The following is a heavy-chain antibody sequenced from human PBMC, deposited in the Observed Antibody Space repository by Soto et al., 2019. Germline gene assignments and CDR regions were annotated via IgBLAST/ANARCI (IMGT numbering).Heavy chain of an antibody. V-gene: IGHV1-69*01. J-gene: IGHJ4*02. CDR1: GGTFSSYA. CDR3: ARDPVGYQLLGFDY. D-gene: IGHD2-2*01. CDR2: IIPIFGTA. Sequence: VPLVQSGAEVKKPGSSVKVSCKASGGTFSSYAISWVRQAPGQGLEWMGGIIPIFGTANYAQKFQGRVTITADESTSTANMEVSSLRSEDTAVYYCARDPVGYQLLGFDYWGQGTLVTVSS.